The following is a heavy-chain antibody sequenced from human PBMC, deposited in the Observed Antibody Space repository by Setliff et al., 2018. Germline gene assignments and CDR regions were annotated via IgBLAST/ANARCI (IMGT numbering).Heavy chain of an antibody. CDR1: GYTFTSYA. CDR2: INADNGNT. CDR3: GRGANYCHSDSCYYYFDY. J-gene: IGHJ4*02. Sequence: ASVKVSCKASGYTFTSYALHWVRQAPGQRLEWMGWINADNGNTRYSQEFQGRVTFTMDTSANTAYMELSSLRSEDMAVYYCGRGANYCHSDSCYYYFDYWGQGTLVTVSS. V-gene: IGHV1-3*03. D-gene: IGHD2-2*01.